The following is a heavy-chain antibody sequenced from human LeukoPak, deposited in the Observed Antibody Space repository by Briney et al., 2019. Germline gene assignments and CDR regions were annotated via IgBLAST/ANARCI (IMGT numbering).Heavy chain of an antibody. CDR3: AKDPCSGASCYSFDY. D-gene: IGHD2-15*01. CDR2: ISGSGGST. CDR1: GFTFRSYA. J-gene: IGHJ4*02. V-gene: IGHV3-23*01. Sequence: GGSLRLSCAASGFTFRSYAMNWVRQASGKGLEWVSGISGSGGSTYYADSVKGRFTISRDNSKSSLYLQMNSLRAEDTAVYCCAKDPCSGASCYSFDYWGQGTLVTVSS.